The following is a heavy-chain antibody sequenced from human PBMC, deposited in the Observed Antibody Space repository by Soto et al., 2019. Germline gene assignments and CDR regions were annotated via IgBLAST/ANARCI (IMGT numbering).Heavy chain of an antibody. CDR2: IIPIFGTA. J-gene: IGHJ4*02. CDR1: GGTFSSYA. Sequence: SVKVSCKASGGTFSSYAISWVRQAPGQELEWMGGIIPIFGTANYAQKFQGRVTITADKSTSTAYMELSSLRSEDTAVYYCARAPGPYGGDPRVATHFDYWGQGTLVTVSS. V-gene: IGHV1-69*06. D-gene: IGHD2-21*02. CDR3: ARAPGPYGGDPRVATHFDY.